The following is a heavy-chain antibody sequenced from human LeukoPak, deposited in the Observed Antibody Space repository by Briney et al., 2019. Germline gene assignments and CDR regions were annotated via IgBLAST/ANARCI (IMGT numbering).Heavy chain of an antibody. CDR2: IYYSGST. CDR1: GGSISSYY. V-gene: IGHV4-59*08. Sequence: PSETLSLTCTVSGGSISSYYWSWIRQPPGKGLEWIGYIYYSGSTNYNPSLKSRVTISVDTSKNQFSLKLSSVTAADTAVYYCARRRRGDLDYWGQGTLVTVSS. J-gene: IGHJ4*02. CDR3: ARRRRGDLDY. D-gene: IGHD3-10*01.